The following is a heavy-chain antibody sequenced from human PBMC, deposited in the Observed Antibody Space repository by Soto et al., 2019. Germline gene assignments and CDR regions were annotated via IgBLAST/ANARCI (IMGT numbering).Heavy chain of an antibody. Sequence: SVKVSCKASGGTFSSYAISWVRQAPGQGLEWMGGIIPIFGTANYAQKFQGRVTITADESTSTAYMELSSLRSEDTAVYYCARGYSYGPPYYYYYGMDVWGQGTTVTVSS. CDR2: IIPIFGTA. D-gene: IGHD5-18*01. J-gene: IGHJ6*02. CDR1: GGTFSSYA. V-gene: IGHV1-69*13. CDR3: ARGYSYGPPYYYYYGMDV.